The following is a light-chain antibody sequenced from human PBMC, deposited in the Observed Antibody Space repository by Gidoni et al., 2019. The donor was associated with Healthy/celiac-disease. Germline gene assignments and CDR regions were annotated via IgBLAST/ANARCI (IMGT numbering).Light chain of an antibody. CDR1: QSVSSN. CDR2: GAS. Sequence: EIVMTQSPATLSVSPGERATLSCRASQSVSSNLAWYQQKPGQAPRLLIYGASTRATGSPARFSGSGSGTEFTLTISSLQSEDVAVYYCQQYNNWPLWTFGQGTKVEIK. CDR3: QQYNNWPLWT. V-gene: IGKV3-15*01. J-gene: IGKJ1*01.